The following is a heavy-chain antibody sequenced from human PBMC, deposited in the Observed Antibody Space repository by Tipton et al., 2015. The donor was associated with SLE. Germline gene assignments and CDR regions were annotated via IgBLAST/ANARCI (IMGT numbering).Heavy chain of an antibody. CDR2: INRRGSA. J-gene: IGHJ4*02. CDR3: ARGVAAAGNYFDN. V-gene: IGHV4-34*01. CDR1: GGSISSSSSYY. D-gene: IGHD6-13*01. Sequence: LSLTCAVYGGSISSSSSYYWAWIRQPPGKGVEWIGEINRRGSANYNPSLKSRVTISVDTSKNQLSLKLSSVTAADTAVYYCARGVAAAGNYFDNWGQGTLVTVSS.